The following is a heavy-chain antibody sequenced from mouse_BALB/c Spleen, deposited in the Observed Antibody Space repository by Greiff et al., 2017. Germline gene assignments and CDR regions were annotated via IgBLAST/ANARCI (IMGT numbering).Heavy chain of an antibody. CDR3: ARFYYGSSYEGYFDV. Sequence: EVQLQQSGPSLVKPSQTLSLTCSVTGDSITSGYWNWIRKFPGNKLEYMGYISYSGSTYYNPPLKSRISITRDTSKNQYYLQLNSVTTEDTATYYCARFYYGSSYEGYFDVWGAGTTVTVSS. V-gene: IGHV3-8*02. CDR1: GDSITSGY. J-gene: IGHJ1*01. D-gene: IGHD1-1*01. CDR2: ISYSGST.